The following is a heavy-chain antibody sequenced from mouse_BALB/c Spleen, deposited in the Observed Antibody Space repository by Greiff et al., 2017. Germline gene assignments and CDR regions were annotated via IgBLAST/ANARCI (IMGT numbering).Heavy chain of an antibody. CDR2: IDPANGNT. D-gene: IGHD2-14*01. V-gene: IGHV14-3*02. Sequence: EVQLQQSGAELVKPGASVKLSCTASGFNIKDTYMHWVKQRPEQGLEWIGRIDPANGNTKYDPKFQGKATITADTSSNTAYLQLSSLTSEDTAVYYCDSEVRRYAMDYWGQGTSVTVSS. CDR1: GFNIKDTY. CDR3: DSEVRRYAMDY. J-gene: IGHJ4*01.